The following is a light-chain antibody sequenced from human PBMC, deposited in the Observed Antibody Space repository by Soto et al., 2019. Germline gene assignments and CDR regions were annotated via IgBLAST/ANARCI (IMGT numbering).Light chain of an antibody. V-gene: IGLV1-44*01. CDR3: AAWDDTLNGLV. Sequence: QSVLTQPPSASGTPGQRVTISCSGSSSNIESNPVNWYQQLPGTAPKLLMYGNSYRPSGVPDRFSGSRSGPSASLAIRGLQSEDEGDYYCAAWDDTLNGLVFGGGTKLTVL. CDR2: GNS. J-gene: IGLJ2*01. CDR1: SSNIESNP.